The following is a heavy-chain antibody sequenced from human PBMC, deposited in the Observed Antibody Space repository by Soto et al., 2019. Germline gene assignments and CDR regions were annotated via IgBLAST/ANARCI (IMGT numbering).Heavy chain of an antibody. CDR1: GYAFTSYG. CDR2: ISASTGNI. J-gene: IGHJ4*02. Sequence: QVQLVQSGAEVKMPGASVKVSCKTSGYAFTSYGVSWVRQAPGQGLEWMGWISASTGNIHYAQNLQGRVTLTTDTSTNTAYMELRSLKSDDTAVYYCAKDWGYFDTSGSYYNFDYWGQGTLVTVSS. CDR3: AKDWGYFDTSGSYYNFDY. D-gene: IGHD3-22*01. V-gene: IGHV1-18*01.